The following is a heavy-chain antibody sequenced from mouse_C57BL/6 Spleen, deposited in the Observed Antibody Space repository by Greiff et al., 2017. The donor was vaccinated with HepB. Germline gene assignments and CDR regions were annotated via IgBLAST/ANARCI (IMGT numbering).Heavy chain of an antibody. D-gene: IGHD2-4*01. J-gene: IGHJ4*01. CDR3: ARRQITRDAMDY. CDR2: IDPSDSYT. CDR1: GYTFTSYW. Sequence: QVQLQQPGAELVMPGASVKLSCKASGYTFTSYWMHWVKQRPGQGLEWIGEIDPSDSYTNYNQKFKGKSTLTVDKSSSTAYMQLSSLTSEDSAVYYCARRQITRDAMDYWGQGTSVTVSS. V-gene: IGHV1-69*01.